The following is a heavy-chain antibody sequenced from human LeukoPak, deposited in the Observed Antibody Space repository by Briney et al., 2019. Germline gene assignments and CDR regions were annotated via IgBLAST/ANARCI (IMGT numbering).Heavy chain of an antibody. V-gene: IGHV4-59*12. J-gene: IGHJ3*02. CDR3: ARGGGYCSSTSCYAWAFDI. Sequence: SETLSLTCTVSGGSISSYYWSWIRQPPGKGLEWIGYIYYSGSTNYNPTLKSRVTISVDTSKNQFSLKLSSVTAADTAVYYCARGGGYCSSTSCYAWAFDIWGQGTMVTVSS. CDR1: GGSISSYY. CDR2: IYYSGST. D-gene: IGHD2-2*01.